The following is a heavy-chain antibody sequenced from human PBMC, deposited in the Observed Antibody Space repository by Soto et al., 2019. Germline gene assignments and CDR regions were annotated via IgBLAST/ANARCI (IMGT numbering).Heavy chain of an antibody. V-gene: IGHV3-53*01. Sequence: QPGGSLRLSCAASGFIVSNNHMTWVRQASGKGLEWVSLIYSGGITYYADSVKGRFTISRDNSKNTVYLQMSSLRAEDTAVYYCTRSTFGSGNFDYWGQGTLVTVSS. D-gene: IGHD3-10*01. CDR2: IYSGGIT. J-gene: IGHJ4*02. CDR3: TRSTFGSGNFDY. CDR1: GFIVSNNH.